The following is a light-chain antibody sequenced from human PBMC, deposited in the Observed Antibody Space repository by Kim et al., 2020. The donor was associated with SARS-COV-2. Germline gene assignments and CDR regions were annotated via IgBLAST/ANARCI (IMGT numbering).Light chain of an antibody. CDR3: QAWDSSTGV. CDR2: QDT. J-gene: IGLJ3*02. V-gene: IGLV3-1*01. CDR1: KLGDKY. Sequence: SYELTQPPSVSVSPRQTATINCSGDKLGDKYACWYQQKPGQSPVLVIYQDTKRPSGIPERFSGSNSGNTATLTISGTQAIDEADYYCQAWDSSTGVFGGG.